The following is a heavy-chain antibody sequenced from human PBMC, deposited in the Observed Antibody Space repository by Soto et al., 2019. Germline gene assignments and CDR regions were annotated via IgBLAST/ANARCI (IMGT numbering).Heavy chain of an antibody. Sequence: EVRLVEAGGALVPPGGSLRLTCEASGFTFSGHWMHWVRRAPGTGLVWVSHIDTDGSTGGTSYADSVKGRFTVSRDDSNDRLYLQMNDLRVADTAVYYCARGRGTYYADSWGQGTLVTVSS. CDR1: GFTFSGHW. D-gene: IGHD1-26*01. CDR3: ARGRGTYYADS. CDR2: IDTDGSTGGT. J-gene: IGHJ4*02. V-gene: IGHV3-74*03.